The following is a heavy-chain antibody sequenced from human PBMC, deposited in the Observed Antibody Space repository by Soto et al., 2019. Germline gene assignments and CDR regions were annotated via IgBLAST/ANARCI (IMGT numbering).Heavy chain of an antibody. D-gene: IGHD3-16*01. Sequence: PGGSLSLSCAASGFTFSSYWMHWVRQAPGKGLVWVSRINSDGSSTSYADSVKGRFTISRDNAKNTLYLQMNSLRAEDTAVYYCEIGLGISNYYYYGMDVWGQGTTVTVSS. J-gene: IGHJ6*02. V-gene: IGHV3-74*01. CDR1: GFTFSSYW. CDR2: INSDGSST. CDR3: EIGLGISNYYYYGMDV.